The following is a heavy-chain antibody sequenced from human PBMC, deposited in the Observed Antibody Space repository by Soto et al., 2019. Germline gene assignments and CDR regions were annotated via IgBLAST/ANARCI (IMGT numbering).Heavy chain of an antibody. Sequence: PGGSLRLSCAASGVTFDDYAMHWVRQAPGKGLEWVSGISWNSGSIGYADSVKGRFTISRDNAKNSLYLQMNSLRAEDTALYYCASLYYDSSGYYYGDAFDIWGQGTMVTVSS. CDR3: ASLYYDSSGYYYGDAFDI. D-gene: IGHD3-22*01. CDR1: GVTFDDYA. CDR2: ISWNSGSI. J-gene: IGHJ3*02. V-gene: IGHV3-9*01.